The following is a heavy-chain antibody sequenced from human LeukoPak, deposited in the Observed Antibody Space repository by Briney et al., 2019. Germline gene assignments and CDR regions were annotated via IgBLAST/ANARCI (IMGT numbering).Heavy chain of an antibody. CDR3: ARAHGYCSSTSCYTVDY. CDR1: GDSISSYY. CDR2: IYYSGST. Sequence: SETLSLTCTVSGDSISSYYWSWIRQPPGKGLEWIGYIYYSGSTNYNPSLKSRVTISVDTSKNQFSLKLSSVTAADTAVYYCARAHGYCSSTSCYTVDYWGQGALVTVSS. J-gene: IGHJ4*02. D-gene: IGHD2-2*02. V-gene: IGHV4-59*01.